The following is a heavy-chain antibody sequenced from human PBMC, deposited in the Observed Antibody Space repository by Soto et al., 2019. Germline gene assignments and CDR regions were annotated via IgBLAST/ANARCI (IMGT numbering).Heavy chain of an antibody. CDR2: IYYSGST. V-gene: IGHV4-39*01. D-gene: IGHD2-15*01. J-gene: IGHJ3*02. CDR3: ARPPVAGRGGAFDI. Sequence: QLQLQESGPGLVKPSETLSLTCTVSAGSISSSNYYWGWIRQPPGKGMEWIGNIYYSGSTYYNPSLKSRVTISINTSKNQFSLSLTSVTAADTAVYYCARPPVAGRGGAFDIWGQGTMVIVSS. CDR1: AGSISSSNYY.